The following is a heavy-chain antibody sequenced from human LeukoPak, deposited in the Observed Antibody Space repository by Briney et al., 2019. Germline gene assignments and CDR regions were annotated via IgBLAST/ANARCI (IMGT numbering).Heavy chain of an antibody. J-gene: IGHJ4*02. CDR1: GFTLGTYA. Sequence: PGGSLRLSCAASGFTLGTYAMHWVRQAPGKGLEYVSSISSNGGFTYYANSVKGRFTISRDNSKNMLYLQMGSLGADDVAVYYCARGPILGTTWMNIDYWGQGTLVTVSS. D-gene: IGHD1-26*01. CDR2: ISSNGGFT. CDR3: ARGPILGTTWMNIDY. V-gene: IGHV3-64*01.